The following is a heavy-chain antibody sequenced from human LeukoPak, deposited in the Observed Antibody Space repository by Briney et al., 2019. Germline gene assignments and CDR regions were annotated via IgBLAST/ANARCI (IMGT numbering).Heavy chain of an antibody. CDR2: IYYSGST. CDR1: GGSVRSGSYY. CDR3: ARRFGYCSSTSCYEDNWFDP. J-gene: IGHJ5*02. V-gene: IGHV4-61*01. Sequence: SQTLSLTCAVSGGSVRSGSYYWSWIRQPPGKGLEWVGYIYYSGSTTYNPSRKSRVTTSIDTSKNQFSLKLSSVTAADTAVYYCARRFGYCSSTSCYEDNWFDPCGRGTLVTVSS. D-gene: IGHD2-2*03.